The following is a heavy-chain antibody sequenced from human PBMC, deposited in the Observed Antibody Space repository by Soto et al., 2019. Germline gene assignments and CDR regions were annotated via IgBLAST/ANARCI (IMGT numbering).Heavy chain of an antibody. J-gene: IGHJ4*02. CDR2: INAGNGNT. CDR1: GYTFTSYA. D-gene: IGHD6-13*01. CDR3: ARFWDPVTAAVDDY. Sequence: ASVKVSCKASGYTFTSYAMHWVRQAPGQRLEWMGWINAGNGNTKYSQKFQGRVTITRDTSASTAYMELSSLRSEDTAVYYCARFWDPVTAAVDDYWGQGTLVTVSS. V-gene: IGHV1-3*01.